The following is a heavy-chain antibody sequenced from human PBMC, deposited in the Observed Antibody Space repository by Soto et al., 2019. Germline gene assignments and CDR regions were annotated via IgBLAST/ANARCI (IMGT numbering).Heavy chain of an antibody. V-gene: IGHV1-2*02. J-gene: IGHJ5*02. D-gene: IGHD5-12*01. CDR2: INPNSGGT. Sequence: ASVKVSCKASGYTFTGYYIHWVRQAPGQGLEWMGWINPNSGGTNYAQKFQGRVTMTRDTSISTAYMELSRLRSDDTAVYYCARGFSGSGYGRAWGQGTLVTVSS. CDR3: ARGFSGSGYGRA. CDR1: GYTFTGYY.